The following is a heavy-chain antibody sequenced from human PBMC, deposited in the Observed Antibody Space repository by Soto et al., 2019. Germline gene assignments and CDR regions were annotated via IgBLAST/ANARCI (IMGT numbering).Heavy chain of an antibody. CDR2: IWYDGSNK. J-gene: IGHJ4*02. D-gene: IGHD3-22*01. Sequence: PGGSLRLSCAASGFTFSSYGMHWVRQAPGKGLEWVAVIWYDGSNKYYADSVKGRFTISRDNSKNTLYLQMNSLRAEDTAVYYCARDFPFYDSSGYPFDYWGQGTLVTVSS. CDR3: ARDFPFYDSSGYPFDY. V-gene: IGHV3-33*01. CDR1: GFTFSSYG.